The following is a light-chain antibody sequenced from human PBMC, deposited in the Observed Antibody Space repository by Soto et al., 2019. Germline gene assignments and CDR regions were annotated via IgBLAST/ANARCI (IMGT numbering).Light chain of an antibody. Sequence: EIVLTQSPGTLSLSPGERATLSCRASQSFTSTSLAWYQQKPGQAPRLLISGASRRAAGIPDRFSGSGSGTDFTLTISRLESEDLAVYYCQQYGSSPWTFGQGTKVDIK. J-gene: IGKJ1*01. CDR2: GAS. CDR1: QSFTSTS. CDR3: QQYGSSPWT. V-gene: IGKV3-20*01.